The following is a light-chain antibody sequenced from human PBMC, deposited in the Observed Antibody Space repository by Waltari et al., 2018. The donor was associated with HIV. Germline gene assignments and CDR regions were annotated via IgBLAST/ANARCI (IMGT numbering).Light chain of an antibody. CDR3: FSYAGNNYLL. V-gene: IGLV2-8*01. CDR2: EVS. Sequence: QSALTQLPSASGSPGQSVTISFAGTSSHIRLYIFVSWYQHHPGKAPKLMISEVSRRPSGVPDRFSGSKSGNTASLTVSGLQAEDEAAYYCFSYAGNNYLLFGGGTKLTVL. J-gene: IGLJ2*01. CDR1: SSHIRLYIF.